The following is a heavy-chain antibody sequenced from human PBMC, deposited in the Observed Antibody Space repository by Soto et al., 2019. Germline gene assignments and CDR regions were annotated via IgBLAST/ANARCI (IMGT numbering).Heavy chain of an antibody. D-gene: IGHD2-2*02. CDR2: IKSKTDGELT. V-gene: IGHV3-15*01. Sequence: VQLVESGGGLVKPGESLRLSCVASGFTFSNAWMSWVRQAPGKGLEWVGRIKSKTDGELTDYAAPVKGRFTISRDDSKNILYLQMNSLRTEDTAVYYCSTHSPDPPAGIGRRFFDYWGQGTLVIVSS. CDR3: STHSPDPPAGIGRRFFDY. CDR1: GFTFSNAW. J-gene: IGHJ4*02.